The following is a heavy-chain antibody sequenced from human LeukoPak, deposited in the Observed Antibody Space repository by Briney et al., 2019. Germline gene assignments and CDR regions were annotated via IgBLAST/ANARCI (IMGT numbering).Heavy chain of an antibody. Sequence: SETLSLTCTVSGGSISSTSYYWDWIRQPPGKGLEWIGSIYYSGSTYYNPSLKSRVTISVDTSKNQFSLKLSSVTAADTAVYYCARHGGMGTSSSCWFDPWGQGTLVTVSS. J-gene: IGHJ5*02. CDR1: GGSISSTSYY. D-gene: IGHD6-6*01. CDR2: IYYSGST. V-gene: IGHV4-39*01. CDR3: ARHGGMGTSSSCWFDP.